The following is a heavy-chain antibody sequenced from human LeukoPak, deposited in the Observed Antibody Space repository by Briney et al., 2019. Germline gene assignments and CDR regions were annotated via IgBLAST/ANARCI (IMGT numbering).Heavy chain of an antibody. J-gene: IGHJ4*02. D-gene: IGHD3-22*01. CDR3: ARDNGRPDYYDSSGYYFDY. CDR2: ISSSGSTI. V-gene: IGHV3-48*03. CDR1: GFTFSSYE. Sequence: GGSLRLSCAASGFTFSSYEMNWVRQAPGKGLEWVSYISSSGSTIYYADSVKGRFTISRDNAKNSLYLQMNSLRAEDTAVYYCARDNGRPDYYDSSGYYFDYWGQGTLVTVSS.